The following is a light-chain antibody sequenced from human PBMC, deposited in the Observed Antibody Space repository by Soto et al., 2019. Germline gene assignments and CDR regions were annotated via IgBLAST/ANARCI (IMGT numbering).Light chain of an antibody. V-gene: IGKV3-11*01. CDR3: HHRGNGIT. CDR2: DTS. J-gene: IGKJ5*01. CDR1: QSVSSS. Sequence: VVFTQSPATLSLSPGDTATLSCGASQSVSSSLAWYQQKPGQAPRLLIYDTSSRATGSPARFSGSGSGTDFTLTISSLEPEDFAVYYCHHRGNGITFGQGTRLEIK.